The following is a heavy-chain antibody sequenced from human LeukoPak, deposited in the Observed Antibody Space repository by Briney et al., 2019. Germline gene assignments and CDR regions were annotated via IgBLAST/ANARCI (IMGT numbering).Heavy chain of an antibody. Sequence: PGGSLRLSCAASGFTFRSSAMAWVRQAPGKGLEWVSVIYSGGSTYYADSVKGRFTISRDNSKNTLYLQMKSLRAEDTAVYYCARDPGYCSSTSCYHAYYFDYWGQGTLVTVSS. J-gene: IGHJ4*02. CDR3: ARDPGYCSSTSCYHAYYFDY. D-gene: IGHD2-2*01. V-gene: IGHV3-53*01. CDR2: IYSGGST. CDR1: GFTFRSSA.